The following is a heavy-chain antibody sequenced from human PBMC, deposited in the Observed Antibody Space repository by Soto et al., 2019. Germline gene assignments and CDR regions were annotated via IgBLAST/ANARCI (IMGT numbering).Heavy chain of an antibody. CDR3: ARGARQSDCSSTSCLAARPHYYYYRDV. D-gene: IGHD2-2*01. J-gene: IGHJ6*03. V-gene: IGHV1-8*01. Sequence: QVQLVQSGAEVKKPGASVKVSCKASGYTFTSYDINWVRQATGQGLEWMGWMNPNSGNTGYAQKFQGRVTMTRTTYTSTAYMELSSLRSEDTAVYYCARGARQSDCSSTSCLAARPHYYYYRDVWGKGTTVTVSS. CDR2: MNPNSGNT. CDR1: GYTFTSYD.